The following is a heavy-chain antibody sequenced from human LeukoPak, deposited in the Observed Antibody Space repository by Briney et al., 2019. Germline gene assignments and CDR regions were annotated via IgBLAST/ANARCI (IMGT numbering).Heavy chain of an antibody. CDR1: GFTFSSYS. CDR3: ARYLEGSGGNH. J-gene: IGHJ5*02. CDR2: ISSSSTVI. Sequence: GGSLRLSCAASGFTFSSYSMNWVRQAPGKGLEWVSYISSSSTVIHYADSVKGRFTISRDNVKNSPYLQMNSLRAEDTAVYYCARYLEGSGGNHWGQGTLVTVSS. D-gene: IGHD2-15*01. V-gene: IGHV3-48*01.